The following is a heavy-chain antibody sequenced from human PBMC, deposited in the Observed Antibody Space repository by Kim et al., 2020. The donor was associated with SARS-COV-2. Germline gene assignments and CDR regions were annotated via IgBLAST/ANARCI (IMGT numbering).Heavy chain of an antibody. Sequence: ASVKVSCKVSGYTLTELSMHWVRQAPGKGLEWMGGFDPEDGETIYAQKFQGRVTMTEDTSTDTAYMELSSLRSEDTAVYYCATTDFVVVPAAISYYYYGMDVWGQGTTVTVSS. V-gene: IGHV1-24*01. CDR1: GYTLTELS. CDR3: ATTDFVVVPAAISYYYYGMDV. CDR2: FDPEDGET. J-gene: IGHJ6*02. D-gene: IGHD2-2*02.